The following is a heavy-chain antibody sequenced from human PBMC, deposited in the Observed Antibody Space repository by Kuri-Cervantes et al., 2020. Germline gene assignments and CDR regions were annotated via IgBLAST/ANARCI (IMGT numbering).Heavy chain of an antibody. CDR2: IYYSGST. D-gene: IGHD1-1*01. V-gene: IGHV4-59*01. CDR3: ASGRGGAFDI. J-gene: IGHJ3*02. CDR1: GGSISSYY. Sequence: SCTVSGGSISSYYWSWTRQPPGKGLEWIGYIYYSGSTNYNPSLKSRVTISVDTSKNQFSLKLSSVTAADTAVYYCASGRGGAFDIWGQGTMVTVSS.